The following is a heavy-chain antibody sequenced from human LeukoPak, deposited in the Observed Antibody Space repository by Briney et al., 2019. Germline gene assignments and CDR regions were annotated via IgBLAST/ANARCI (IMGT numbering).Heavy chain of an antibody. CDR1: GFMLNVYY. J-gene: IGHJ4*02. Sequence: GGSLRLSCEASGFMLNVYYMSWVGLAPGKGGEWIGYISHTGSYTTYADSVRGRFTISRDNAKNLLFLQMNDLRTEDTAVYYCARKLGGAQCGGDCFFDHWGQGTRVAVSS. D-gene: IGHD2-21*02. CDR2: ISHTGSYT. CDR3: ARKLGGAQCGGDCFFDH. V-gene: IGHV3-11*03.